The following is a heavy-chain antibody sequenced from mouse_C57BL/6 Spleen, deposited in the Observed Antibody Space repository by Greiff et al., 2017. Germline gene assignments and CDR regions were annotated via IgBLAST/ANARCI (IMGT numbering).Heavy chain of an antibody. CDR2: INPNNGGT. V-gene: IGHV1-26*01. CDR1: GYTFTDYY. Sequence: EVQLQQSGPELVKPGASVKISCKASGYTFTDYYMNWVKQSHGKSLEWIGDINPNNGGTSYNQKFKGKATLTGDKSSSTAYMELRSLTSEDSAVYYGARGYYGSSPWDFDVWGTGTTVTVSS. CDR3: ARGYYGSSPWDFDV. J-gene: IGHJ1*03. D-gene: IGHD1-1*01.